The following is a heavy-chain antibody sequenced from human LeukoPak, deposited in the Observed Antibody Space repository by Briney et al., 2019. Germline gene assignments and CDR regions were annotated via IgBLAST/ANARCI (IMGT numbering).Heavy chain of an antibody. J-gene: IGHJ3*02. CDR2: ISAYNGNT. CDR3: ARDKLLWFGEFVDAFDI. D-gene: IGHD3-10*01. V-gene: IGHV1-18*01. CDR1: GYTFTSYG. Sequence: ASVKVSCKASGYTFTSYGISWVRQAPGQGLAWMGWISAYNGNTNYAQKLQGRVTMTTDTSTSTAYMELRSLRSDDTAVYYCARDKLLWFGEFVDAFDIWGQGTMVTVSS.